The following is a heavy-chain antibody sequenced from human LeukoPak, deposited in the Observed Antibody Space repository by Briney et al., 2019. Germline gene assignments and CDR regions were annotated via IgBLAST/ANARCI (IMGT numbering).Heavy chain of an antibody. CDR3: AREYLPWELLRRDSLPLDF. V-gene: IGHV1-69*05. J-gene: IGHJ4*02. D-gene: IGHD1-26*01. CDR1: GGTFSSYA. CDR2: IIPIFGTA. Sequence: GASVKVSCKASGGTFSSYAISWVRQAPGQGLEWMGGIIPIFGTANYAQKFQGRVTITRDTSASTAYMELSSLRSEDTAVYYCAREYLPWELLRRDSLPLDFWGQGTLVTVSS.